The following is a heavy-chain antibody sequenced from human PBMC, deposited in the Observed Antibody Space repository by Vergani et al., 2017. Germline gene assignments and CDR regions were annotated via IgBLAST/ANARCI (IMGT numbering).Heavy chain of an antibody. CDR3: ARDRDYGDYGALDI. Sequence: QVQLVQSGAEVKKPGSSVKVSCKASGGTFSSYTISWVRQAPGQGLEWMGRIIPILGIANYAQKFQGRVTITADKSTSTAYRELSSLRSEDTAVYYCARDRDYGDYGALDIWGQGTMVTVSS. CDR1: GGTFSSYT. J-gene: IGHJ3*02. CDR2: IIPILGIA. V-gene: IGHV1-69*08. D-gene: IGHD4-17*01.